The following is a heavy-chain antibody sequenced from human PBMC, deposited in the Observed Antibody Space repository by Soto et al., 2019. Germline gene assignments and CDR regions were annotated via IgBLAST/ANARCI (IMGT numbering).Heavy chain of an antibody. CDR2: INHSGST. V-gene: IGHV4-34*01. CDR3: ARGEGRRSHSNNWLDP. D-gene: IGHD4-4*01. Sequence: SETLSLTCAVYGESFSGYYWSRIRQPPGNGLEWIGEINHSGSTNYNPSLKSRVTISVDTSKSQFSLKLSSVTAADTAVYYLARGEGRRSHSNNWLDPCGQRSLVTVSS. CDR1: GESFSGYY. J-gene: IGHJ5*02.